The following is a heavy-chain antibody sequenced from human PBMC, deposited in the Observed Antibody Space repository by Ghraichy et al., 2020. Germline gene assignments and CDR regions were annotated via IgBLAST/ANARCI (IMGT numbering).Heavy chain of an antibody. CDR1: GYSISSGYY. Sequence: TLSLTCAVSGYSISSGYYWGWIRQPPGKGLEWIGSIYHSGSTYYNPSLKSRVTISVDTSKNQFSLKLSSVTAADTAVYYCARVEGIFGVVIMGNFDYWGQGTLVTVSS. CDR3: ARVEGIFGVVIMGNFDY. J-gene: IGHJ4*02. D-gene: IGHD3-3*01. V-gene: IGHV4-38-2*01. CDR2: IYHSGST.